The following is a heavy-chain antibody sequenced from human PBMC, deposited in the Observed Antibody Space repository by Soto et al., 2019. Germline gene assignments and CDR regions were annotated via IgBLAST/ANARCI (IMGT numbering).Heavy chain of an antibody. CDR3: ARGGWLQLNYYYGMDV. CDR1: GFTFSSYA. D-gene: IGHD5-12*01. CDR2: ISYDGSNK. Sequence: GGSLRLSCAASGFTFSSYAMHWVRQAPGKGLEWVAVISYDGSNKYYADSVKGRFTISRDNSKNTLYLQMNSLRAEDTAVYYCARGGWLQLNYYYGMDVWGQGTTVTVSS. J-gene: IGHJ6*02. V-gene: IGHV3-30-3*01.